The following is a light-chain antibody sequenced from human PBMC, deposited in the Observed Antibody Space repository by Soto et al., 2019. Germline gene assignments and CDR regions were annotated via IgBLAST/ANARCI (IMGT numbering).Light chain of an antibody. CDR3: QQYSDWPRT. J-gene: IGKJ1*01. CDR1: ESVRTS. V-gene: IGKV3-15*01. CDR2: GAS. Sequence: EIVLTQSPATLSVSPGERATLSCRASESVRTSLAWYQQKPGRSPSLLIYGASNRANGLPARFSGSGSGTEFPLTISSLQSEDFAVYYCQQYSDWPRTFGQGTKLEFK.